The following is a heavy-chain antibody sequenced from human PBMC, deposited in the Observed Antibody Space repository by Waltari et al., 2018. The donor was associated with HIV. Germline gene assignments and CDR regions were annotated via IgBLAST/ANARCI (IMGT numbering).Heavy chain of an antibody. V-gene: IGHV1-45*02. Sequence: QMQLVQSGAEVKKTGSSVQVSCKASGYTFTYRYLHWVRQAPAQALEWMGWITPFNGNTNYAQKFQDRVTITRDRSMSTAYMELSSLRSEDTAMYYCASSAMETSYFDYWGQGTLVTVSS. CDR3: ASSAMETSYFDY. CDR2: ITPFNGNT. D-gene: IGHD5-18*01. CDR1: GYTFTYRY. J-gene: IGHJ4*02.